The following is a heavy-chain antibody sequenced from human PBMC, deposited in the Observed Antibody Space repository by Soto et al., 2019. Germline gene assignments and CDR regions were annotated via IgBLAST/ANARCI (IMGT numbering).Heavy chain of an antibody. V-gene: IGHV3-11*06. J-gene: IGHJ6*02. CDR1: GFTFSDYY. CDR2: ISSSSSYT. Sequence: PGGSLRLSCAASGFTFSDYYMSWIRQAPGKGLEWVSYISSSSSYTNYADSVKGRFTISRDNAKNSLYLQMNSLRAEDTAVYYCARDTAITMVRGVMADPGANYYYYGMDVWGQGTTVTVSS. D-gene: IGHD3-10*01. CDR3: ARDTAITMVRGVMADPGANYYYYGMDV.